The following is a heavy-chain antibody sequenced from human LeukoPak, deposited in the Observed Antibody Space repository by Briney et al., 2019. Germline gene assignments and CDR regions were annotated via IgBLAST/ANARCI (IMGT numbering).Heavy chain of an antibody. J-gene: IGHJ4*02. CDR2: ISGSSAYV. CDR1: GFPFSAYS. Sequence: GGSLRLSCAASGFPFSAYSMNWVRRAPGKGPEWVSSISGSSAYVYYADSVKGRFTVSRDNAKNSLYLQMSSLRAEDTAVYYCAKAYYDSSGYSYYFDYWGRGTPVTVSS. D-gene: IGHD3-22*01. CDR3: AKAYYDSSGYSYYFDY. V-gene: IGHV3-21*01.